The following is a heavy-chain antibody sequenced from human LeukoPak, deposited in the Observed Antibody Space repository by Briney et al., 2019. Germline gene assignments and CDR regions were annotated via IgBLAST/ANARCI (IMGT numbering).Heavy chain of an antibody. CDR2: IIPIFGTA. Sequence: ASVKVSCKASGGTFSSYAISWVRQAPGQGLEWMGGIIPIFGTANYAQKFQGRVTITADESTSTAYMELSSLRSEDTAVYYCARGGDYVPPDYWAREPWSPSPQ. CDR1: GGTFSSYA. J-gene: IGHJ4*02. V-gene: IGHV1-69*13. CDR3: ARGGDYVPPDY. D-gene: IGHD4-17*01.